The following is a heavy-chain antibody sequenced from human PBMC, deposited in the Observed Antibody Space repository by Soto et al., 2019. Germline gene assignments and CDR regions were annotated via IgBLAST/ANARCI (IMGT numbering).Heavy chain of an antibody. CDR3: ARVERGSYPDY. Sequence: GGSLRLSCAASGFAFSSFWLSWVRQAPGEGLEWVANANQDGSEKYYVASVKGRITISRDNAKNSLFLQMNSLRADDTAVYYCARVERGSYPDYWGLGTLVTVSS. CDR2: ANQDGSEK. J-gene: IGHJ4*02. V-gene: IGHV3-7*03. D-gene: IGHD1-26*01. CDR1: GFAFSSFW.